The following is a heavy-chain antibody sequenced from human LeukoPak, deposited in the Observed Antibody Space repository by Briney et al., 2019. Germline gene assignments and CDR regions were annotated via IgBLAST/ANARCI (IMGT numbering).Heavy chain of an antibody. CDR3: ARAGVVVPAARWFAFDI. D-gene: IGHD2-2*01. Sequence: PTETLSLTCTAPGGSISSYYWSWIRQPPGKVLEWIGYIYYSGSTDYNPSLKSRVTISVDTSKNQFSLKLSSVTAADTAVYYCARAGVVVPAARWFAFDIWGQGTMVTVSS. V-gene: IGHV4-59*01. J-gene: IGHJ3*02. CDR1: GGSISSYY. CDR2: IYYSGST.